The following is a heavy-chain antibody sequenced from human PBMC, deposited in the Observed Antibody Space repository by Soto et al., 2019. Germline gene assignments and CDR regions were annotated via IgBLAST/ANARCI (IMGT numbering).Heavy chain of an antibody. CDR2: INPNSGGT. D-gene: IGHD3-22*01. J-gene: IGHJ6*02. Sequence: ASVKVSCMASGYTLTGYYMHWVRQAPGQGLEWMGWINPNSGGTNYPQKFQGRVTMTRYTSISTAYMELSRRRSGDTAVYDLARAGPERYYYAGRSYNGMDVWGQGTTVTVSS. V-gene: IGHV1-2*02. CDR3: ARAGPERYYYAGRSYNGMDV. CDR1: GYTLTGYY.